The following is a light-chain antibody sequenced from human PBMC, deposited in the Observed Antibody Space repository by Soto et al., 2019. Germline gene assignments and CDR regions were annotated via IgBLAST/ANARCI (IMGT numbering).Light chain of an antibody. CDR3: SSYTTSTTRV. Sequence: QSVLTQPASVSGSPGQSIIISCTGTSSDIGVYDFVSWYQQHPGRAPKLLIYDVTTRPSGISDRFSGSKSGNTASLTISGLQPEDEADYYCSSYTTSTTRVFGGGTKLTVL. CDR1: SSDIGVYDF. CDR2: DVT. J-gene: IGLJ3*02. V-gene: IGLV2-14*01.